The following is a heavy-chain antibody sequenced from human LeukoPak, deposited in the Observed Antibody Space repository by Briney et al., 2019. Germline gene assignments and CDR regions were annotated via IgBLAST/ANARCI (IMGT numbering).Heavy chain of an antibody. CDR2: INHSGST. Sequence: SETLTLTCAVYGGSFSGYYWSWIRQPPGKGLEWIGEINHSGSTNYNPSLKSRVTISVDTSKNQFSLKLSSVTAADTAVYYCARGRSYYYDFFDYWGQGTLVTVSS. J-gene: IGHJ4*02. V-gene: IGHV4-34*01. D-gene: IGHD3-22*01. CDR1: GGSFSGYY. CDR3: ARGRSYYYDFFDY.